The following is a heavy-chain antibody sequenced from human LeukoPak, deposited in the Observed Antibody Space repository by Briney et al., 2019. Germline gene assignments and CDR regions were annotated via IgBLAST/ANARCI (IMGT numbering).Heavy chain of an antibody. Sequence: PGGSLRLSCAASGFTFPDYYMTWVRQAPGKGVECSSYITNRGSTQHYADSVKGRFTISRDNAKNSLYLQMNSLRAEDTAVYYCARDYRAPGSYWSSANYRIDFWGQGILVTVSS. J-gene: IGHJ4*02. D-gene: IGHD3-10*01. CDR2: ITNRGSTQ. V-gene: IGHV3-11*01. CDR3: ARDYRAPGSYWSSANYRIDF. CDR1: GFTFPDYY.